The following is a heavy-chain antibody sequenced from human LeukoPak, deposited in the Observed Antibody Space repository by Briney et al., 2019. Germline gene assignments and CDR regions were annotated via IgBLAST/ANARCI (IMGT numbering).Heavy chain of an antibody. CDR1: GGSISSGSVY. CDR3: ASPSTIGYSSAWYVLADAFDI. J-gene: IGHJ3*02. Sequence: SETLSLTCTVSGGSISSGSVYWSWIRQPAGKGLQWIGRIYTSGSTNYNPSLKSRVTISVDTSKNQFSLKLSSVTAADTAVYYCASPSTIGYSSAWYVLADAFDIWGQGTMVTVSS. CDR2: IYTSGST. V-gene: IGHV4-61*02. D-gene: IGHD6-19*01.